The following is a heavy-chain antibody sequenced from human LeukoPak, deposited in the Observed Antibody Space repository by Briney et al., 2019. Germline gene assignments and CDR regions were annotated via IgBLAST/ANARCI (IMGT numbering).Heavy chain of an antibody. CDR3: ARGVSGSSLYDAFDI. CDR2: IIPIFGTA. Sequence: SVKVSCKASGYTFPSYGISWVRQAPGQGLEWMGGIIPIFGTANYAQKFQGRVTITADESTSTAYMELSSLRSEDTAVYYCARGVSGSSLYDAFDIWGQGTMVTVSS. CDR1: GYTFPSYG. J-gene: IGHJ3*02. D-gene: IGHD1-26*01. V-gene: IGHV1-69*13.